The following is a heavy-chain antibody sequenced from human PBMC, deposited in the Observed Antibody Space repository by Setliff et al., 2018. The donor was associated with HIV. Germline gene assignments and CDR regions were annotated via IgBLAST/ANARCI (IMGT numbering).Heavy chain of an antibody. V-gene: IGHV3-48*03. CDR2: ISSSGGST. J-gene: IGHJ4*02. CDR3: ARKREQWVLREFDY. CDR1: GFTFSSYE. D-gene: IGHD6-19*01. Sequence: GGSLRLSCAASGFTFSSYEMNWVRQAPGKGLEWVSYISSSGGSTYYAASVKGRFTISRDNAKTSLFLQMNSLRVEDTAVYYCARKREQWVLREFDYWGQGILVTVSS.